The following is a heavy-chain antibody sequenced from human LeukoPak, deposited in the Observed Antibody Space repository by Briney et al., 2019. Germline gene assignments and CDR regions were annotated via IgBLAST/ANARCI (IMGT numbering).Heavy chain of an antibody. CDR3: ARMGGYSGYATH. CDR1: GGSISTYY. CDR2: IHYSGTT. Sequence: PSETLSLTCSVSGGSISTYYWSWIRQPPGKGLEWIGYIHYSGTTNYNPSLKSRVTISLDTSKNQFSLNLSSVTAADAAVYYCARMGGYSGYATHWGQGTLVTVSS. J-gene: IGHJ4*02. D-gene: IGHD5-12*01. V-gene: IGHV4-59*08.